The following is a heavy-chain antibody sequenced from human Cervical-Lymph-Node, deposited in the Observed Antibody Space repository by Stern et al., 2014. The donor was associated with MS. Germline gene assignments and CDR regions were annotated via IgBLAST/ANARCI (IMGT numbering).Heavy chain of an antibody. V-gene: IGHV3-30*03. Sequence: VQLVDSGGAVVQPGRSLRLSCAASGFTFSSYGMHWVRQAPGTGLEWVTVISYDGNHKYYAASVKGRFTISRDNSKNTLHLQMNSVTPDDTAIYYCARDYEDTSMLFDHWGQGTLVTVSS. D-gene: IGHD2-8*01. CDR3: ARDYEDTSMLFDH. CDR2: ISYDGNHK. CDR1: GFTFSSYG. J-gene: IGHJ4*02.